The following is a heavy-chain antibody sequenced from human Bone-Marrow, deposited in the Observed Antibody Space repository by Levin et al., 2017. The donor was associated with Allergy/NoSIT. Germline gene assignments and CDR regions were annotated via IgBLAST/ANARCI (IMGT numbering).Heavy chain of an antibody. CDR2: ISAYNGNT. CDR1: GYTFTNYG. CDR3: ARRGYRGAAAGEDAFDI. Sequence: ASVKVSCKASGYTFTNYGISWVRQAPGQGLEWMGWISAYNGNTIYAQKVQGRVTMTTDTSTSTAHMELRSLRSDDTAVYYCARRGYRGAAAGEDAFDIWGQGTMVSVSS. D-gene: IGHD6-13*01. J-gene: IGHJ3*02. V-gene: IGHV1-18*01.